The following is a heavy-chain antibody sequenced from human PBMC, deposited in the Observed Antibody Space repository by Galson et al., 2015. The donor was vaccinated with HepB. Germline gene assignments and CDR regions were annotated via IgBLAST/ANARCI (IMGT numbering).Heavy chain of an antibody. J-gene: IGHJ1*01. CDR1: GFTFSSYA. D-gene: IGHD3-10*01. CDR3: AREGGPGSGSYGYFQH. CDR2: ISYDGSNK. V-gene: IGHV3-30*04. Sequence: SLRLSCAASGFTFSSYAMHWVRQAPGKGLEWVAVISYDGSNKYYADSVKGRFTISRDNSKNTLYLQINSLRAEDTAVYYCAREGGPGSGSYGYFQHWGQGTLATVSS.